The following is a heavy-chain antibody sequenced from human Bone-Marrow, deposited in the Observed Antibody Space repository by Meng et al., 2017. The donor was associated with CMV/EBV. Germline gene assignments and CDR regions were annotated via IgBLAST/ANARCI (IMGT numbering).Heavy chain of an antibody. Sequence: SSNSAAWNWIRQSPSRGLEWLGRTYYRSKWYNDYAVSVKSRITISPDTSKNQFSLQLNSVTPEDTAVYYCARDPTYSSGWGYNWFDPWGQGTLVTVSS. CDR2: TYYRSKWYN. CDR1: SSNSAA. J-gene: IGHJ5*02. V-gene: IGHV6-1*01. CDR3: ARDPTYSSGWGYNWFDP. D-gene: IGHD6-19*01.